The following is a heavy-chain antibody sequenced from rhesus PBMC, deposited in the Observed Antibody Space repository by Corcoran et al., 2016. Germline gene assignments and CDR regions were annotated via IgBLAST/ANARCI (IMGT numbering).Heavy chain of an antibody. CDR2: INGGRSRH. D-gene: IGHD5-24*01. V-gene: IGHV4-160*01. Sequence: QVQLQESGPGLVKPSETLSLTCAVYGGSISSDYWSRIRQPPGWGLEWSGQINGGRSRHSYTPSLKSRVTISKDPSNNQFSLKLSSVAAADAAVYYCVRHWGYSFDSWGQGVLVTVSS. CDR1: GGSISSDY. J-gene: IGHJ4*01. CDR3: VRHWGYSFDS.